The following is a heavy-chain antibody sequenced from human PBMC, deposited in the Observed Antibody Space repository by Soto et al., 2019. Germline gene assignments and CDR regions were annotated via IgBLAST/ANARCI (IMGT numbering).Heavy chain of an antibody. Sequence: EVQLLESGGGLVQPGGSLRLSCAPSGFTFSSYAMSWVRQAPGKGLEWVSAISGSAGSTYYADSVKGRFTISRDNSKNTLYLQMNSLRAEDTAVYYCAKAKRDQYSSSVNWGQGTLVTVSS. V-gene: IGHV3-23*01. D-gene: IGHD6-13*01. CDR3: AKAKRDQYSSSVN. CDR1: GFTFSSYA. CDR2: ISGSAGST. J-gene: IGHJ4*02.